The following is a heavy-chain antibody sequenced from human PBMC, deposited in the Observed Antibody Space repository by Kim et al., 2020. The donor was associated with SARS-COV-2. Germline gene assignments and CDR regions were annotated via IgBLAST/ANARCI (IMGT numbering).Heavy chain of an antibody. V-gene: IGHV4-39*01. CDR3: ARYYSSGWQNWFDP. J-gene: IGHJ5*02. CDR2: IYYSGST. D-gene: IGHD6-19*01. Sequence: SETLSLTCTVSGGSISSSSYYWGWIRQPPGKGLEWIGSIYYSGSTYYNPSLKSRVTISVDTSKNQFSLKLSSVTAADTAVYYCARYYSSGWQNWFDPWGQGTLVTVSS. CDR1: GGSISSSSYY.